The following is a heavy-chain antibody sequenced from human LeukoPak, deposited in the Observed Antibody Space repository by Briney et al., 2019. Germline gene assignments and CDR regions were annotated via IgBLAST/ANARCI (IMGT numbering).Heavy chain of an antibody. CDR2: ISSSSSST. CDR1: GFTFSTYS. Sequence: GGSLRLSCAASGFTFSTYSMNWVRQAPGKGLEWVSYISSSSSSTYYADSVRGRFTISRDNAKNSLYLQMNSLRDEDTAVYYCARDPGYSSGWSPHYYFDYWGQGTLVTVSS. D-gene: IGHD6-19*01. J-gene: IGHJ4*02. V-gene: IGHV3-48*02. CDR3: ARDPGYSSGWSPHYYFDY.